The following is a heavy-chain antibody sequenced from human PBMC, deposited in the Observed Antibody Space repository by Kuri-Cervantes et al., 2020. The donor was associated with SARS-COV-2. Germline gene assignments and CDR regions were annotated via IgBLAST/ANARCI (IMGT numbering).Heavy chain of an antibody. Sequence: SVKVSCKASGGSFSNNAISWVRQAPGQGLEWVGGIIPVFGTGHYAQKFQGRVTITADESTSTAYLELSSLTSEDTAVYYCAQGNRHEYGDLVYWGQGTLVTVSS. J-gene: IGHJ4*02. CDR1: GGSFSNNA. CDR2: IIPVFGTG. V-gene: IGHV1-69*13. D-gene: IGHD1-14*01. CDR3: AQGNRHEYGDLVY.